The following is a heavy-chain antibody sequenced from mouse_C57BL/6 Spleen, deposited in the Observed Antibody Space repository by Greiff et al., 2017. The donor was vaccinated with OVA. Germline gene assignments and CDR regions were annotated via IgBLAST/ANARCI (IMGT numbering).Heavy chain of an antibody. CDR2: INPSSGYT. CDR1: GYTFTSYT. J-gene: IGHJ3*01. Sequence: QVQLQQSGAELARPGASVKMSCKASGYTFTSYTMHWVNQRPGQGLEWIGYINPSSGYTKYNQKFKDKATLTADKSSSTAYMQLSSLTSEDSAVYYCARASEGFAYWGQGTLVTVSA. CDR3: ARASEGFAY. V-gene: IGHV1-4*01. D-gene: IGHD6-1*01.